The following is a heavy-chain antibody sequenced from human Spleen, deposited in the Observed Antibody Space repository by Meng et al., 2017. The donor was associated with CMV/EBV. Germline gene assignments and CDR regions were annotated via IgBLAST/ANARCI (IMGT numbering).Heavy chain of an antibody. CDR3: AKDWNDIPYYGMDV. V-gene: IGHV3-7*03. CDR2: IKQDGSEK. J-gene: IGHJ6*02. Sequence: GESLKISCAASGFTFSSYAMSWVRQAPGKGLEWVANIKQDGSEKYYVDSVKGRFTISRDNSKNTLYLQMNSLRAEDTAVYYCAKDWNDIPYYGMDVWGQGTTVTVSS. D-gene: IGHD1-1*01. CDR1: GFTFSSYA.